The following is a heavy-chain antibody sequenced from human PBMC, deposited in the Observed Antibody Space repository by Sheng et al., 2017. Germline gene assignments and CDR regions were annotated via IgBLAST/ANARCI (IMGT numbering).Heavy chain of an antibody. CDR2: IRYDGSNK. Sequence: QVQLVESGGGVVQPGGSLRLSCAASGFTFSSYGMHWVRQAPGKGLEWVAFIRYDGSNKYYADSVKGRFTISRDNSKNTLYLQMNSLRAEDTAVYYCAKDGSVYSSGWYLGGSTGYMDVWGKGTTVTVSS. CDR3: AKDGSVYSSGWYLGGSTGYMDV. V-gene: IGHV3-30*02. D-gene: IGHD6-19*01. CDR1: GFTFSSYG. J-gene: IGHJ6*03.